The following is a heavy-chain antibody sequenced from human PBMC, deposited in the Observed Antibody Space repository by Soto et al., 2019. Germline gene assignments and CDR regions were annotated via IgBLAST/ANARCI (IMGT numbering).Heavy chain of an antibody. CDR1: GGSISSSSYY. CDR3: ARSYGDYRADAFDI. CDR2: IYYSGST. J-gene: IGHJ3*02. Sequence: QLQLQESGPGLVKPSETLSLTCTVSGGSISSSSYYWGWIRQPPGKGLEWIGSIYYSGSTYYHPSLKSRVAISVDTSKNQFSLKLSSVTAADTAVYYCARSYGDYRADAFDIWGQGTMVTVSS. V-gene: IGHV4-39*01. D-gene: IGHD4-17*01.